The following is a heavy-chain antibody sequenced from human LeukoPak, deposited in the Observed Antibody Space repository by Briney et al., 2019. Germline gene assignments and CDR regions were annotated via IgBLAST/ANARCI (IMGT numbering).Heavy chain of an antibody. Sequence: PGGSLRLSCAASGFTVSSNYMSWVRQAPGKGLEWVSVIFSGGSTFYADSVKGRFTISRDNSKNALYLQMNSLRAEDTAVYYCTTRSSGWYGDWGQGTLDTVSS. J-gene: IGHJ4*02. D-gene: IGHD6-19*01. CDR2: IFSGGST. CDR1: GFTVSSNY. V-gene: IGHV3-53*01. CDR3: TTRSSGWYGD.